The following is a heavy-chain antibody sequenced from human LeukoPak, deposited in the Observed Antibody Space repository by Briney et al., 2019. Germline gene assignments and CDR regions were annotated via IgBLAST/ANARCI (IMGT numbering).Heavy chain of an antibody. V-gene: IGHV3-48*01. CDR1: GFTFSSYR. D-gene: IGHD2-2*02. CDR3: ARGIVLVPAAIDY. CDR2: ISSSSSTI. J-gene: IGHJ4*02. Sequence: TGGSLRLSCAASGFTFSSYRMNWVRQAPGKGLEWVSYISSSSSTIYYAVSVKSRITISRDKAKNSLYLQMNSLSAEDTAVYYCARGIVLVPAAIDYWGQGTLVTVSS.